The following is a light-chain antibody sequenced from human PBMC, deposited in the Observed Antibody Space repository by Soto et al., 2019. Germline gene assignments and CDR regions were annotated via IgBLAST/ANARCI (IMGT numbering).Light chain of an antibody. J-gene: IGKJ4*01. V-gene: IGKV1-9*01. CDR1: QDISYY. CDR3: QQLNNSPFT. CDR2: AAS. Sequence: DIQLTQSPSFLSSSVGDRVTITCRASQDISYYLAWYQQKSRKAPKLLIYAASTLQSGVPSRFSGSGSGADFTLTISRLQPEDFATYYCQQLNNSPFTFGGGTKVEI.